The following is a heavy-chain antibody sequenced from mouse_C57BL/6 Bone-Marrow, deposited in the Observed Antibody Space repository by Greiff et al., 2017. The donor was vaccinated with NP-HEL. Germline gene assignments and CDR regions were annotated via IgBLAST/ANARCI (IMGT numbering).Heavy chain of an antibody. D-gene: IGHD1-1*01. CDR3: AGTVVADFDY. CDR2: IYPGDGDT. Sequence: QVQLQQSGPELVKPGASVKISCKASGYAFSSSWMNWVKQRPGKGLEWIGRIYPGDGDTNYNGKFKGKATLTADKSSSTAYMQRSSLTSEDSAVYFCAGTVVADFDYWGQGTTLTVSS. V-gene: IGHV1-82*01. CDR1: GYAFSSSW. J-gene: IGHJ2*01.